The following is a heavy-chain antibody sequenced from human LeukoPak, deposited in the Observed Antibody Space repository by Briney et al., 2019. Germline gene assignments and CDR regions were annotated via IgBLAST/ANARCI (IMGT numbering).Heavy chain of an antibody. CDR3: ARERGSYHWFDP. Sequence: PSETLSLTCTVSGGSISSYYWSWIRQPPGKGLEWIGYIYYSGSTNYNPSLKSRVTMSVDTSKNQFSLKLSSVTAADTAVYYCARERGSYHWFDPWGQGTLVTVSS. J-gene: IGHJ5*02. V-gene: IGHV4-59*12. CDR1: GGSISSYY. CDR2: IYYSGST. D-gene: IGHD3-16*02.